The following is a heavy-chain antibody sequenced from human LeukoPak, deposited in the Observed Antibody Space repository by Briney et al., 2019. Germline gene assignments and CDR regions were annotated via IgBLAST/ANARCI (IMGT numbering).Heavy chain of an antibody. Sequence: PGGSLRLSCAASGFTFSSYEMNWVRQAPRKGLEWVSSISSTGSTIYHADSVKGRFTISRDNAKNSLYLQMNSLRAEDTAVYYCARGLFGGVGRGSDYWGQGTLVTVSS. J-gene: IGHJ4*02. D-gene: IGHD3-16*01. CDR1: GFTFSSYE. CDR2: ISSTGSTI. V-gene: IGHV3-48*03. CDR3: ARGLFGGVGRGSDY.